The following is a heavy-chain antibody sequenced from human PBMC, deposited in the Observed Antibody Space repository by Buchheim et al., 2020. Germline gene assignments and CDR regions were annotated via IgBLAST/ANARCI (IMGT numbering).Heavy chain of an antibody. Sequence: QVQLQESGPGLVKPSETLSLTCTVSGGSITSYYWSWIRQPPGKGLECIGYIYYSGSTNYNPSLKSRVTISADTSTNQFSLNLSSVTAADTAVYYCARCRGYSYADWGQGTL. CDR2: IYYSGST. D-gene: IGHD5-18*01. J-gene: IGHJ4*02. CDR1: GGSITSYY. CDR3: ARCRGYSYAD. V-gene: IGHV4-59*01.